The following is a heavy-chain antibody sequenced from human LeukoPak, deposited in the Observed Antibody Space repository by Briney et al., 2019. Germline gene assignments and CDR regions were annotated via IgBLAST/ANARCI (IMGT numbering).Heavy chain of an antibody. CDR3: VRDKGGSLIMVRSYDF. D-gene: IGHD3-10*01. CDR2: FNPNSGAT. CDR1: GYTFTGYY. V-gene: IGHV1-2*02. J-gene: IGHJ4*02. Sequence: GASVKVSCKASGYTFTGYYMHWVRQAPGQGLEWMGWFNPNSGATRYAPKFQGRVTMTRDTSIRTAYMELSSLRSDDTAMYYCVRDKGGSLIMVRSYDFWGQGTLLTVSS.